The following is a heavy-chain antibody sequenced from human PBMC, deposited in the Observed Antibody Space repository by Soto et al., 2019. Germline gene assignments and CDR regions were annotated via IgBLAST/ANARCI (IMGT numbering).Heavy chain of an antibody. CDR1: GFTFSSYE. Sequence: PGGSLRLSCAASGFTFSSYEMNWVRQAPGKGLEWVSYISSSGSTIYYADSVKGRFTISSDNAKNSLYLQMNSLRAEDTAVYYCARAIDYDFWSGYRRSYGMDVWGQGTTVTVSS. CDR3: ARAIDYDFWSGYRRSYGMDV. V-gene: IGHV3-48*03. CDR2: ISSSGSTI. J-gene: IGHJ6*02. D-gene: IGHD3-3*01.